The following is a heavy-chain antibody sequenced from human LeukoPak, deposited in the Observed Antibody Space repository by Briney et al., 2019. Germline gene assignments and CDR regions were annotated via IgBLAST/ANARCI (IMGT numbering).Heavy chain of an antibody. V-gene: IGHV3-11*01. CDR1: GFTFSDYY. J-gene: IGHJ6*02. Sequence: NTGRSLRLSCAASGFTFSDYYMSWIRQAPGKGLEWVSYISSSGSTIYYADSVKGRFTISRDNAKNSLYLQMNSLRAEDTAVYYCARDQPHRSSIDYGMDVWGQGTTVTVSS. D-gene: IGHD6-13*01. CDR3: ARDQPHRSSIDYGMDV. CDR2: ISSSGSTI.